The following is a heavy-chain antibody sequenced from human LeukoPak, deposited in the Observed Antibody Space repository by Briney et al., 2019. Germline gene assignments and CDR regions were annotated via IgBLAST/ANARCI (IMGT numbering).Heavy chain of an antibody. Sequence: GGSLRLSCAAPGFTFSSYGMTWVRQAPGKGLEWVSAITGSGGSTYYADSVKGRSTISRDNSKNTLYLQMNSLRAEDTAVYYCAKDPAGTYYNAYYFDYWGQGTLVTVSS. CDR2: ITGSGGST. CDR3: AKDPAGTYYNAYYFDY. J-gene: IGHJ4*02. V-gene: IGHV3-23*01. D-gene: IGHD3-10*01. CDR1: GFTFSSYG.